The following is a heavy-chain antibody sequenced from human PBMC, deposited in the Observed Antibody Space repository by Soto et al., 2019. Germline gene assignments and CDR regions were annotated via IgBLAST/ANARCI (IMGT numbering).Heavy chain of an antibody. V-gene: IGHV1-18*01. D-gene: IGHD5-18*01. Sequence: GASVKVSCKASGYTFTSYGISWVRQAPGQGLEWMGWISAYNGNTNYAQKFQGRVTITADESTSTAYMELSSLRSEDTAVYYCARDGYSYREFDYWGQGTLVTVSS. CDR1: GYTFTSYG. CDR3: ARDGYSYREFDY. CDR2: ISAYNGNT. J-gene: IGHJ4*02.